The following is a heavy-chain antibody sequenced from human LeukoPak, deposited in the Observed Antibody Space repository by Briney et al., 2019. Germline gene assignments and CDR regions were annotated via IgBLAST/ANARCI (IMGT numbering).Heavy chain of an antibody. V-gene: IGHV3-21*01. J-gene: IGHJ5*02. CDR1: GFTFSSYN. D-gene: IGHD2-15*01. CDR2: ISTSSSYI. CDR3: ARGADGVSSNSRGWFDP. Sequence: GGSLRLSCAASGFTFSSYNMNWVRQAPGKGLEWVSSISTSSSYIYYADSVKGRFTISRDNAKNSLYLQMNSLRAEDTAVYYCARGADGVSSNSRGWFDPWGQGTLVTVSS.